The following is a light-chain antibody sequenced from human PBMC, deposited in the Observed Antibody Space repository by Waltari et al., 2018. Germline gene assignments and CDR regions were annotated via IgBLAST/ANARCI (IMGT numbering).Light chain of an antibody. CDR3: QQYNTWPYT. J-gene: IGKJ2*01. Sequence: CRAMERISTIYLACDQQKGGQPPRLLIYFTSTRAAGVPARFSGSGSGTEFTLTISSLQSEDFAVYYCQQYNTWPYTFGQGTKIEIK. V-gene: IGKV3-15*01. CDR2: FTS. CDR1: ERISTIY.